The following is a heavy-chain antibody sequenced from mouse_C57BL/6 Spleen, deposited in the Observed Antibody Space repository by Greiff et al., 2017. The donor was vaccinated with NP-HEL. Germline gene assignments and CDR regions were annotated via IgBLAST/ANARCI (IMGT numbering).Heavy chain of an antibody. CDR3: ARPSTGSYAMDY. J-gene: IGHJ4*01. CDR1: GYAFSSYW. D-gene: IGHD4-1*02. CDR2: IYPGDGDT. V-gene: IGHV1-80*01. Sequence: VQLQQSGAELVKPGASVKISCKASGYAFSSYWMNWVKQRPGKGLEWIGQIYPGDGDTNYNGKFKGKATLTADKSSSTAYMQLSSLTSEDSAVYFCARPSTGSYAMDYWGQGTSVTVSS.